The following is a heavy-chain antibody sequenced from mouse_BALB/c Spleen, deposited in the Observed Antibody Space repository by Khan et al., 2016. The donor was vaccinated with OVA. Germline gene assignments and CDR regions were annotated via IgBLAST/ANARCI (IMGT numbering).Heavy chain of an antibody. Sequence: EVQLQESGPGLVKPSQSLSLTCSVTGYSITSGYYWNWIRQFPGNKLEWMDYIRYDGSNNYNPSLKNRISITRDTSKNQFFLKLNSVTTEDTATYYCARDYSRTSWYFDVWGAGTTVTVSS. D-gene: IGHD1-1*01. J-gene: IGHJ1*01. CDR2: IRYDGSN. CDR1: GYSITSGYY. V-gene: IGHV3-6*02. CDR3: ARDYSRTSWYFDV.